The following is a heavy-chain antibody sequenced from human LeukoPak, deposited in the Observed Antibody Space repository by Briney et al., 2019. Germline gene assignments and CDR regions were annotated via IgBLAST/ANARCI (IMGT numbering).Heavy chain of an antibody. CDR1: GFTFSSYS. CDR2: ISSSSYI. J-gene: IGHJ3*02. Sequence: PGGSLRLSCAAPGFTFSSYSMNWVRQAPGKGLEWVSSISSSSYIYYADSVKGRFTISRDNAKNSLYLQMNSLRAEDTAVYYCARDMGYCSGGSCPDASDIWGQGTMVTVSS. D-gene: IGHD2-15*01. V-gene: IGHV3-21*01. CDR3: ARDMGYCSGGSCPDASDI.